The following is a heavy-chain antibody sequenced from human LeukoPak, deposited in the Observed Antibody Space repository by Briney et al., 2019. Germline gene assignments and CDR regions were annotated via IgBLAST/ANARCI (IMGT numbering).Heavy chain of an antibody. J-gene: IGHJ4*02. CDR3: ARHMPSIVGATRF. D-gene: IGHD1-26*01. CDR2: IFYSGST. CDR1: GDSISSSSYY. V-gene: IGHV4-39*01. Sequence: SETLSLTCTVSGDSISSSSYYWDWIRQPPGKGLEYIGSIFYSGSTYYNRSLKSRVTMSVDTSKNQFSLRLSSVTAADTAVYYCARHMPSIVGATRFWGQGTLVTVSS.